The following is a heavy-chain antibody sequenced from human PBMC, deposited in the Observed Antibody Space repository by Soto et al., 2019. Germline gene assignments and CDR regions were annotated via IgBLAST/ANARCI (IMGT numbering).Heavy chain of an antibody. CDR2: INHSGST. D-gene: IGHD6-19*01. CDR3: ARLRDLRYSSGWTWLGLNWFDP. Sequence: SETLSLTCAVYGGSFSGYYWSWIRQPPGKGLEWIGEINHSGSTNYNPSLKSRVTISVDTSKNQFSLKLSSVTAADTAVYYCARLRDLRYSSGWTWLGLNWFDPWGQGTLVTVSS. V-gene: IGHV4-34*01. J-gene: IGHJ5*02. CDR1: GGSFSGYY.